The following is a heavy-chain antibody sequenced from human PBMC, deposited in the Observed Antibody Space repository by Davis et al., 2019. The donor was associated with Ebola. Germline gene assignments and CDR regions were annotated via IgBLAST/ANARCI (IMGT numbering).Heavy chain of an antibody. V-gene: IGHV3-49*03. D-gene: IGHD6-13*01. CDR2: IRSKAYGGTT. CDR3: TRAPAGFYYYYGMDV. CDR1: GFTFGDYA. Sequence: PGGSLRLSCTASGFTFGDYAMSWFRQAPGKGLEWVGFIRSKAYGGTTEYAASVKGRFTISRDDSKSIAYLQMNSLKTEDTAVYYCTRAPAGFYYYYGMDVWGQGTTVTVSS. J-gene: IGHJ6*02.